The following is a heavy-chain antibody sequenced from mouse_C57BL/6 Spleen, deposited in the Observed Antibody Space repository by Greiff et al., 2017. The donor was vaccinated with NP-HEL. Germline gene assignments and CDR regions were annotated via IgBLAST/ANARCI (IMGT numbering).Heavy chain of an antibody. CDR1: GFTFSSYA. J-gene: IGHJ3*01. V-gene: IGHV5-4*01. CDR2: ISDGGSYT. D-gene: IGHD1-1*01. Sequence: EVMLVESGGGLVKPGGSLKLSCAASGFTFSSYAMSWVRQTPEKRLEWVATISDGGSYTYYPDNVKGRFTISRDNAKNNLYLQMSHLKSEDTAMYYCARDRDYGSPAWFAYWGQGTLVTVAA. CDR3: ARDRDYGSPAWFAY.